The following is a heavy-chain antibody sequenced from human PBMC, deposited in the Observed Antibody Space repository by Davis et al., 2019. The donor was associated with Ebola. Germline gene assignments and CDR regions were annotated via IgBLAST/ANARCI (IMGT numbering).Heavy chain of an antibody. J-gene: IGHJ4*02. CDR1: GFDFSNAW. V-gene: IGHV3-15*01. D-gene: IGHD6-19*01. CDR3: LYYSGWFPNQFDY. Sequence: PGGSLRLSCAASGFDFSNAWMGWVRQAPGKGLEWVGRIKGKADDGTTDYAAPVEGRFSILRDDSKNTLYLQMNSLKTEDTALYYCLYYSGWFPNQFDYWGQGTLVTVSS. CDR2: IKGKADDGTT.